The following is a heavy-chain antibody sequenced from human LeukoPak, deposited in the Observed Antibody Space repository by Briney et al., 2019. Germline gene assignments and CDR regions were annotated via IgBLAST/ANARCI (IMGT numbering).Heavy chain of an antibody. CDR1: GYTFTSYD. V-gene: IGHV1-8*01. Sequence: ASVKVSCKASGYTFTSYDINWVRQATGQGLEWMGWMNPNSGNTGYAQKFQGRVTMTRNTSISTAYMELSSLRSEDTAVYYCARLYVADWYFDLWGRGTLVTVSS. CDR2: MNPNSGNT. D-gene: IGHD2-8*01. CDR3: ARLYVADWYFDL. J-gene: IGHJ2*01.